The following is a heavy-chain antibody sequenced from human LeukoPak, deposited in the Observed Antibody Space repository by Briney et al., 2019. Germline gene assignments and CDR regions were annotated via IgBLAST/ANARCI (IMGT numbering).Heavy chain of an antibody. J-gene: IGHJ4*02. CDR1: GFTFDDYA. CDR3: AKDRPNYYGTNGHYYRRDGDC. D-gene: IGHD3-22*01. V-gene: IGHV3-43*02. CDR2: ISGDGGST. Sequence: GGSLRLSCAASGFTFDDYAMHWVRQAPGKGLEWVSLISGDGGSTYYADSVKGRFTISRDNSRNTLYLQMNSLRAEGTAVYYCAKDRPNYYGTNGHYYRRDGDCWGQGTLVTVSS.